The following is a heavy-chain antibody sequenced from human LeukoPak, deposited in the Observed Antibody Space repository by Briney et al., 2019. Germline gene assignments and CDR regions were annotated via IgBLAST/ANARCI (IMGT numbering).Heavy chain of an antibody. CDR2: IIPILGIA. V-gene: IGHV1-69*04. D-gene: IGHD3-22*01. CDR3: AGESYYYDSSGYVFGC. Sequence: GSSVKVSCKASGGTFSSYAISWVRQAPGQGLEWMGRIIPILGIANYAQKFQGRVTITADKSTSTAYMELSSLRSEDTAVYYCAGESYYYDSSGYVFGCWGQGTLVTVSS. J-gene: IGHJ4*02. CDR1: GGTFSSYA.